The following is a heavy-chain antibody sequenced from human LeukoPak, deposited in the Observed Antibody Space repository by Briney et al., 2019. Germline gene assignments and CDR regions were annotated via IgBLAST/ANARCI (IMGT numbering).Heavy chain of an antibody. V-gene: IGHV3-23*01. CDR1: GFTFSTYA. CDR2: ISGSGGST. CDR3: GKVGVTGWYFDY. D-gene: IGHD1-26*01. J-gene: IGHJ4*02. Sequence: PGGSLRLSCAASGFTFSTYAMSWVRQAPGKGLEWVSGISGSGGSTYYADSLKGRFTISRDNSKNTLYLQVNSLRAEDTAVYYCGKVGVTGWYFDYWGQGALVTVSS.